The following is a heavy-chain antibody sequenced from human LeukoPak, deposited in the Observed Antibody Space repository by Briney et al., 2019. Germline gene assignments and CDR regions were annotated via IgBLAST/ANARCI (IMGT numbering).Heavy chain of an antibody. CDR3: ARAPSCGGDCYSAFDI. Sequence: GGSLRLSCAASGFTFSSYSMNWVRQAPGKGLEWVSYISSSSSTIYYADSVKGRFTISRDNSKNTLYLQMNSLRAEDTAVYYCARAPSCGGDCYSAFDIWGQGTMVTVSS. J-gene: IGHJ3*02. D-gene: IGHD2-21*01. CDR2: ISSSSSTI. CDR1: GFTFSSYS. V-gene: IGHV3-48*01.